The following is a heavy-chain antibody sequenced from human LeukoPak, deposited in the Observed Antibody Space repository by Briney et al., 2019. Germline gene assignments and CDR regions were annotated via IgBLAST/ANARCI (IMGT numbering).Heavy chain of an antibody. Sequence: ASVKVSCKASGYTFTGYYMHWVRQAPGQGLEWMGWINPNSGGTNYAQKFQGRVTMTRDTSISTAYMELSRLRSDDTAVYYCARRAIAARLVITNYFDYWGQGTLVTVSS. D-gene: IGHD6-6*01. CDR3: ARRAIAARLVITNYFDY. J-gene: IGHJ4*02. CDR2: INPNSGGT. V-gene: IGHV1-2*02. CDR1: GYTFTGYY.